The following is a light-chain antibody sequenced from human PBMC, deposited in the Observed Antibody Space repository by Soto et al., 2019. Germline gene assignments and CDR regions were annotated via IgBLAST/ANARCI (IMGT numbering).Light chain of an antibody. V-gene: IGLV2-14*01. J-gene: IGLJ1*01. CDR3: SSYATGGSYV. Sequence: SGLAQPASVSGSPGQSIAISCNGTSSDVGGSNSVSWYQQHPGKAPKLLIYDVSNRPSGVSNRFSGSKSDNTASLTISGLQAEDEADYYCSSYATGGSYVFGTGTKVTVL. CDR1: SSDVGGSNS. CDR2: DVS.